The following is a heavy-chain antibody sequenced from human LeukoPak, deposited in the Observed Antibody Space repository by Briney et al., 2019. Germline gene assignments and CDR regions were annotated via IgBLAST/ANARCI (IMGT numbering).Heavy chain of an antibody. Sequence: SETLSLTCAVYGGSFSGYYWSWIRQPPGKGLEWIGEINHSGSTNYNPSLKSRVTISVDTSKNQFSLKLSSVTAADTAVYYCARTFSYGASWYFDLWGRGTLVTVSS. V-gene: IGHV4-34*01. CDR1: GGSFSGYY. CDR2: INHSGST. D-gene: IGHD4-17*01. CDR3: ARTFSYGASWYFDL. J-gene: IGHJ2*01.